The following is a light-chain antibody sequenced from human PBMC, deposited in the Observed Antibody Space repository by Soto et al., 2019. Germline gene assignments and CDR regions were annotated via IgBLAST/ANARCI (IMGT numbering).Light chain of an antibody. V-gene: IGKV3-11*01. Sequence: EIVLTQSPATLSLSPVERATLSCRASQSVNSNLAWYQQKPGQAPRLLIYDATSRATGIPARFSGSGSGTDFTLTISSLEPEDFAVYYCQQRSKWPVTFGGGTKVEIK. CDR1: QSVNSN. J-gene: IGKJ4*01. CDR3: QQRSKWPVT. CDR2: DAT.